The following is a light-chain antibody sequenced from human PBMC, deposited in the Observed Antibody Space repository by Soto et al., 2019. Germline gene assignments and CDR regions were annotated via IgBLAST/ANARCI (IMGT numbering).Light chain of an antibody. Sequence: EIVLTQSPGTLSLSPGERATLSCRASQTISRSLLAWYQQKPGQAPRLLIYGASSRATGIPDRFSGSGSGTDFTLPISRLEPEDFAVYYCQQYSDAPLTFGGGTKVEIK. CDR1: QTISRSL. V-gene: IGKV3-20*01. J-gene: IGKJ4*01. CDR2: GAS. CDR3: QQYSDAPLT.